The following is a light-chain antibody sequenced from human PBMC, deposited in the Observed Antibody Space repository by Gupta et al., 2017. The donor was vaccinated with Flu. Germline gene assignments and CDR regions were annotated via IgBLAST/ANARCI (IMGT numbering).Light chain of an antibody. CDR2: EVS. CDR3: KRDRPPWT. V-gene: IGKV2-30*01. J-gene: IGKJ2*01. CDR1: QSPVYKNGITY. Sequence: VVMTQSPLSLPVTLGQPASISCRSSQSPVYKNGITYLTWFQQSPGKSPRLIIDEVSNRDCGGTGIFSGRRAGTDFTLKSSRGEDEDGGCYYGKRDRPPWTFGQGTKVEI.